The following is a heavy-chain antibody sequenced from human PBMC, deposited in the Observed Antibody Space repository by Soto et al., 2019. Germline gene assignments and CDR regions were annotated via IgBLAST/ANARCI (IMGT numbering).Heavy chain of an antibody. Sequence: VKVSCKASGYTFTSYGISWVRQAPGQGLEWMGWISAYNGNTNYAQKLQGRVTMTTDTSTSTAYMELRSLRSDDTAVYYCATTHRGIAAAGIGWFDPWGQGTLVTVSS. J-gene: IGHJ5*02. CDR2: ISAYNGNT. CDR3: ATTHRGIAAAGIGWFDP. D-gene: IGHD6-13*01. V-gene: IGHV1-18*01. CDR1: GYTFTSYG.